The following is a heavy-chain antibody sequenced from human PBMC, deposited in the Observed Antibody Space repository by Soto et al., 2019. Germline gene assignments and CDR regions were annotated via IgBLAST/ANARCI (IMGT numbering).Heavy chain of an antibody. J-gene: IGHJ5*02. D-gene: IGHD4-4*01. CDR1: GGSFSGYY. CDR3: ARAPLYSNSRNSRWFDP. CDR2: INHSGST. V-gene: IGHV4-34*01. Sequence: SETLSLTCAVSGGSFSGYYWSWIRQPPGKGLEWIGEINHSGSTNYNPSLKSRVTISVDTSKNQFSLKLSSVTAADTAVYYCARAPLYSNSRNSRWFDPWGQGTLVTVSS.